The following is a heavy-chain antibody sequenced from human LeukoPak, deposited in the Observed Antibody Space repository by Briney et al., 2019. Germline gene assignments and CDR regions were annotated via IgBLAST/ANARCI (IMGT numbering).Heavy chain of an antibody. CDR2: IYYSGST. D-gene: IGHD6-19*01. CDR3: ARQGIAVAGTGFDY. J-gene: IGHJ4*02. Sequence: NPSETLSLTCTVSGGSICSSSYYGGWTRQPPGKGLGWIGCIYYSGSTYYNPSLISRVTISVATSKNQFPLKLSSVTAADTAVYYCARQGIAVAGTGFDYWGQGTLVTVSS. CDR1: GGSICSSSYY. V-gene: IGHV4-39*01.